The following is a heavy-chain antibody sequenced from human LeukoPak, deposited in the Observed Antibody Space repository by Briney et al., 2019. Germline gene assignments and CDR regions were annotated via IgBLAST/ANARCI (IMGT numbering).Heavy chain of an antibody. V-gene: IGHV4-4*02. CDR2: IYHSGST. J-gene: IGHJ4*02. CDR1: GGSISSSNW. CDR3: ARAYYDILTGYSYFDY. D-gene: IGHD3-9*01. Sequence: SGTLSLTCAVSGGSISSSNWWSWVRQPPGKGLEWIGEIYHSGSTNYNPSLKSRVTISVDKSKNQFSLKLSSVTAADTAVYYCARAYYDILTGYSYFDYWGQGTLVTVSS.